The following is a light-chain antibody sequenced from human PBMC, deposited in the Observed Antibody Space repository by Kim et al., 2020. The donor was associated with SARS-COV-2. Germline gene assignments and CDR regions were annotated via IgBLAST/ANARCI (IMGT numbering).Light chain of an antibody. CDR3: QQTYSAPQIT. V-gene: IGKV1-39*01. J-gene: IGKJ5*01. CDR2: AAS. CDR1: QSLGYY. Sequence: SVGERVTITCRASQSLGYYVNWYQQKADKAPKLLIYAASSLQGGVPSRFTGSGSGTDFTLTISSLQPEDFATYYCQQTYSAPQITFGQGTRLEIK.